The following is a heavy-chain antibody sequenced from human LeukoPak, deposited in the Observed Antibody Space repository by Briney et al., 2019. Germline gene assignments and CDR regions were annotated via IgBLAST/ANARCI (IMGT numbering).Heavy chain of an antibody. CDR3: ARDQGLLVVAGRFGY. CDR1: GFTFSSYS. D-gene: IGHD6-19*01. V-gene: IGHV3-21*01. Sequence: KPGGSLRLSCAVSGFTFSSYSMNWVRQAPGKGLEWVSSISSSNSYIYNADSVKGRFTISRGNAKNSLYLQMNSLRAEETAVYYCARDQGLLVVAGRFGYWGQGTLVTVSS. J-gene: IGHJ4*02. CDR2: ISSSNSYI.